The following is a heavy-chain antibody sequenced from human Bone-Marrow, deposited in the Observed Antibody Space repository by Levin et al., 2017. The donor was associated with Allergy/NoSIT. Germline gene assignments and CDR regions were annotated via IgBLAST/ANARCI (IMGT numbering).Heavy chain of an antibody. J-gene: IGHJ4*01. Sequence: ASVKVSCAASGFVFTNYWMHWVRQAPGKGLMWLSRIDGEGSNTKYVDSVKGRFSISRDNPKNMLYLQINSLTAEDTGVYFCARDIPGSGALDYWGHGTLVTVSS. V-gene: IGHV3-74*03. D-gene: IGHD3-10*01. CDR3: ARDIPGSGALDY. CDR1: GFVFTNYW. CDR2: IDGEGSNT.